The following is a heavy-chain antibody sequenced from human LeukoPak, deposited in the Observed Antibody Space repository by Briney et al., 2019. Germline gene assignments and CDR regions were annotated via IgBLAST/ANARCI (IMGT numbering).Heavy chain of an antibody. V-gene: IGHV3-11*01. CDR3: ATDGAGFDT. CDR1: GFTFNDYY. J-gene: IGHJ5*02. Sequence: PGGSLRPSCAASGFTFNDYYMSWIRQAPGKGLEWLSYINIGGTNTHYADSVKGRFTISRDNAKKSLYLEVNNLRAEDTAVYYCATDGAGFDTWGQGVLVTVSS. CDR2: INIGGTNT.